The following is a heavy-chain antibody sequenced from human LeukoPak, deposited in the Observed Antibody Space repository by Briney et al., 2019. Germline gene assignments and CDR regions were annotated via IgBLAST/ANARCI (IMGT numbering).Heavy chain of an antibody. CDR1: GGSLTTHH. J-gene: IGHJ4*02. Sequence: SETLSLTCTLSGGSLTTHHWNWIRQTPGKGLEWIGYVFDSGRTKVNPSLKSRVTLSADTSKNQLSLRLSSVTAADTAMYYCTTIKRGDIFGYFDFWGQGILVTVSS. D-gene: IGHD5-18*01. V-gene: IGHV4-59*11. CDR2: VFDSGRT. CDR3: TTIKRGDIFGYFDF.